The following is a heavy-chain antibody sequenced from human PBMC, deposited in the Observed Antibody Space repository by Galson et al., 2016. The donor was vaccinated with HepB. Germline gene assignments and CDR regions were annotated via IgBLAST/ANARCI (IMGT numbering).Heavy chain of an antibody. CDR1: GGSFRADV. CDR2: IIPTFDST. CDR3: ARGLREDPPDQ. V-gene: IGHV1-69*13. D-gene: IGHD2-21*01. J-gene: IGHJ5*02. Sequence: SVKVSCKASGGSFRADVFSWVRQVPGQGLEWMGGIIPTFDSTTYAQKFLGRVTLTADESTTTVYMELRSLRSDDTAVYYCARGLREDPPDQWGQGTLVIVSS.